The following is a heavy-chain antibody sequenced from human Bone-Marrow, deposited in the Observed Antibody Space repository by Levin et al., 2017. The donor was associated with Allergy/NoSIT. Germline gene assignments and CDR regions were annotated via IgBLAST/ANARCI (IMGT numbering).Heavy chain of an antibody. J-gene: IGHJ5*02. Sequence: SETLSLTCTVSGGSISGYYWNWIRQPPGKGLDWIGYIYYSGSTNYNPSLKSRVTISVDTSKNQFSLKLSSVTAADTAVYYCARGGSDLYSWFDPWGQGTLVTVSS. CDR2: IYYSGST. V-gene: IGHV4-59*01. CDR3: ARGGSDLYSWFDP. D-gene: IGHD5-12*01. CDR1: GGSISGYY.